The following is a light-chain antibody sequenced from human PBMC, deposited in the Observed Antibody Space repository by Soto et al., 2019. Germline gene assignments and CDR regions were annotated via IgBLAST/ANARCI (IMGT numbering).Light chain of an antibody. J-gene: IGLJ1*01. CDR2: DVS. V-gene: IGLV2-14*01. CDR3: RSYTSTSTPYV. Sequence: QSVLTQPASVSGSPGQSITISCTETSSDVGGYNYVSWYQQHPGKAPKLMIYDVSNRPSGVSNRFSGSKSGNTASLTISGLQAEDEADYYCRSYTSTSTPYVFGTGTKATVL. CDR1: SSDVGGYNY.